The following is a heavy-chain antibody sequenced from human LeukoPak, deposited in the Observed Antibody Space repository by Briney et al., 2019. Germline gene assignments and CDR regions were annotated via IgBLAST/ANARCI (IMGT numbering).Heavy chain of an antibody. V-gene: IGHV4-34*01. Sequence: SETLSLTYAVYGGSFSGYYWSWIRQPPGKGLEWIGEINHSGSTNYNPSLKSRVTISVDTSKNQFSLKLSSVTAADTAVYYCARVFRSWYADAFDIWGQGTMVTVSS. D-gene: IGHD6-13*01. J-gene: IGHJ3*02. CDR3: ARVFRSWYADAFDI. CDR1: GGSFSGYY. CDR2: INHSGST.